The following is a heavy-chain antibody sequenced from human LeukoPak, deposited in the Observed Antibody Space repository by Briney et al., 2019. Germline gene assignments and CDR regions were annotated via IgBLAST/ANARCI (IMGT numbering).Heavy chain of an antibody. CDR2: ISSSSSYI. J-gene: IGHJ4*02. CDR3: ARDSYDSSGYPFDY. CDR1: GFTFSSYS. Sequence: PGGSLRLSCAASGFTFSSYSMNWVRQAPGKGLEWVSSISSSSSYIYYADSVKGRFTISRDSAKNSLYLQMNSLRAEDTAVYYCARDSYDSSGYPFDYWGQGTLVTVSS. D-gene: IGHD3-22*01. V-gene: IGHV3-21*01.